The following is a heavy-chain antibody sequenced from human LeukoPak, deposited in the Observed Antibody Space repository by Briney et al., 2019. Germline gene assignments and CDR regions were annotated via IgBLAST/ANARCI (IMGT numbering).Heavy chain of an antibody. Sequence: SGPTLVNPTQTLTLTCTFSGLSLSTSRVAVGWIRQPPGKALEWLALIYWNDDKRYSPSLKSRLTITKDTSKNQVVLTMTNMDPVDTATYYCAHRYYYMDVWGKGTTVTVSS. CDR3: AHRYYYMDV. V-gene: IGHV2-5*01. J-gene: IGHJ6*03. CDR2: IYWNDDK. CDR1: GLSLSTSRVA.